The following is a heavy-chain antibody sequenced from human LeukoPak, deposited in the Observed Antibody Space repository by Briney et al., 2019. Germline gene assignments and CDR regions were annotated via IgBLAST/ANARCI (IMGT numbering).Heavy chain of an antibody. D-gene: IGHD3-10*01. Sequence: PGGSLRLSCAASGFTFSSYSMNWVRQAPGKGLEWVSSISSSSSYIYYADSVKGRFAISRDNAKNSLYLQMNSLRAEDTAVYYCARVVICRGSGSCVDVWGKGTTVTVSS. CDR1: GFTFSSYS. J-gene: IGHJ6*04. CDR3: ARVVICRGSGSCVDV. CDR2: ISSSSSYI. V-gene: IGHV3-21*01.